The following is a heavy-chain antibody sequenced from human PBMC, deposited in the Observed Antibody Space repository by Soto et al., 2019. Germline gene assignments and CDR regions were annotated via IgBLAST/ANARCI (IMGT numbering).Heavy chain of an antibody. V-gene: IGHV3-23*01. Sequence: EVQLLESGGGLVQPGGSLRLSCAASGFTFSSYAMSWVRQAPGKGLEWVSAISGSGGSTYYADSVKGRFTISRDNSKNTLYLQMNSLRAADTAVYYCAKGGHIVVVGYMLKVWGQGTLVTVSS. CDR1: GFTFSSYA. CDR2: ISGSGGST. D-gene: IGHD2-21*01. J-gene: IGHJ4*02. CDR3: AKGGHIVVVGYMLKV.